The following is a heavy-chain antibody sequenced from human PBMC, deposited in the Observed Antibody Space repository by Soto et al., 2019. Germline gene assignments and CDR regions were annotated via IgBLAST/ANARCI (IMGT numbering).Heavy chain of an antibody. J-gene: IGHJ4*02. CDR1: GFTFSSYA. CDR3: ARHKRDLRFLEWSYYFDF. D-gene: IGHD3-3*01. Sequence: LRLSCAASGFTFSSYAMHWVRQAPGKGLEWVAVISYDGSNKYYADSVKGRFTISRDNSKNTLYLQMNSLRAEDTAVYYCARHKRDLRFLEWSYYFDFWGQGTLVTVSS. CDR2: ISYDGSNK. V-gene: IGHV3-30-3*01.